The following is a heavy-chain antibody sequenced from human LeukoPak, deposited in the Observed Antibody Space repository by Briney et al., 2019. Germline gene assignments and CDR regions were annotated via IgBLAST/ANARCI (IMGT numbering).Heavy chain of an antibody. CDR1: GDSVSSNSAV. V-gene: IGHV6-1*01. D-gene: IGHD1-26*01. Sequence: SQTLSLTCAISGDSVSSNSAVGNWIRQSPSRGLEWLGRTYYRSKWRNDYALSVKSRISINPDTSKNQFSLQLNSVTPEDAAVYYCARGHLDRGLDPWGQGTLVTVSS. CDR3: ARGHLDRGLDP. J-gene: IGHJ5*02. CDR2: TYYRSKWRN.